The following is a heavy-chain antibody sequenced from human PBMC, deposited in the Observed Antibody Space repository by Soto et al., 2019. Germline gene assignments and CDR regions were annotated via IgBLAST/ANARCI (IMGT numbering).Heavy chain of an antibody. J-gene: IGHJ4*02. CDR3: GTDLGLLKSLFDY. CDR2: ISVSGDNI. Sequence: PGGSLRLSCLASGFSFNSFNMNWIRRAPGRGLEWVASISVSGDNIYYGDSVQGRFTISRDNSKRSVFLDLSSLRVEDTAVYYRGTDLGLLKSLFDYWGQGTLVTVSS. D-gene: IGHD3-16*01. V-gene: IGHV3-21*01. CDR1: GFSFNSFN.